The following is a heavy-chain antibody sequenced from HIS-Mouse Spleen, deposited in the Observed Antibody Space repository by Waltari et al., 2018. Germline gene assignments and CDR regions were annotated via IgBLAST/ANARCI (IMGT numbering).Heavy chain of an antibody. Sequence: QVQLVQSGAEVKKPGASVKVSCKASGYTFTSYDINWVRQATGHGLEWMGRMNPNSGKTGYAQKFQGRVTMTRNTSKSTAYMELSSLRSEDTAVYYCARIGSHRRGYSYGYWFDPWGQGTLVTVSS. CDR3: ARIGSHRRGYSYGYWFDP. CDR2: MNPNSGKT. V-gene: IGHV1-8*01. CDR1: GYTFTSYD. D-gene: IGHD5-18*01. J-gene: IGHJ5*02.